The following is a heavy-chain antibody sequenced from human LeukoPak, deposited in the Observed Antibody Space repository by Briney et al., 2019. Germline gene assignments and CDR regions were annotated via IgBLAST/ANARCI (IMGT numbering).Heavy chain of an antibody. CDR3: ARAHYYYGMDV. CDR1: GGSFSGYY. Sequence: SETLSLTCAVYGGSFSGYYWSWIRQPPGKGLEWIGEINYSGSTNYNPSLKSRVTISVDTSKNQFSLKLSSVTAADTAVYYCARAHYYYGMDVWGQGTTVTVSS. CDR2: INYSGST. J-gene: IGHJ6*02. V-gene: IGHV4-34*01.